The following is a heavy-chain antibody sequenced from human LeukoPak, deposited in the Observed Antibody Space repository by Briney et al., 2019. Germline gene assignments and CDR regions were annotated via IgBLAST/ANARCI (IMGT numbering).Heavy chain of an antibody. V-gene: IGHV3-48*04. D-gene: IGHD1-26*01. CDR2: ISSSGSTI. CDR1: GFTFSSYS. J-gene: IGHJ4*02. CDR3: AKDETIVGATYGYFDY. Sequence: GGSLRLSCAASGFTFSSYSMNWVRQAPGKGLEWVSYISSSGSTIYYADSVKGRFTISRDNAKNSLYLQMNSLRAEDTAVYYCAKDETIVGATYGYFDYWGQGTLVTVSS.